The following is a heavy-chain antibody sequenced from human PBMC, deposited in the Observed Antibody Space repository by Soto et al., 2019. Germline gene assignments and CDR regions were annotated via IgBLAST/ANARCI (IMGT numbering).Heavy chain of an antibody. CDR3: AFFGSSSLGFDY. CDR2: MNPNSGNT. V-gene: IGHV1-8*01. D-gene: IGHD6-6*01. Sequence: QVQLVQSGAEVKKPGASVKVSCKASGYTFTSYDINWVRQATGPGLEWMGWMNPNSGNTGDAQKFQGRVTMTRNTSISTAYMEMSSLRSEDTAVYYCAFFGSSSLGFDYWGQGTLVTVSS. CDR1: GYTFTSYD. J-gene: IGHJ4*02.